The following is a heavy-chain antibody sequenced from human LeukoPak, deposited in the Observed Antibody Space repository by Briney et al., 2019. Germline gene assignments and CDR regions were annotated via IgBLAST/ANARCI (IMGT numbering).Heavy chain of an antibody. CDR2: ISWDGGST. D-gene: IGHD6-13*01. CDR3: AKDMRGSEGYSSSWYFDY. V-gene: IGHV3-43*01. CDR1: GFTFDDYT. Sequence: GGSLRLSRAASGFTFDDYTMHWVRQAPGKGLEWVSLISWDGGSTYYADSVKGRFTISRDNSKNSLYLQMNSLRTEDTALYYCAKDMRGSEGYSSSWYFDYWGQGTLVTVSS. J-gene: IGHJ4*02.